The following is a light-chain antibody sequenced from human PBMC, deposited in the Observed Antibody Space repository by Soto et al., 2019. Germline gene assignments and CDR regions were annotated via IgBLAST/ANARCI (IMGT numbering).Light chain of an antibody. J-gene: IGKJ1*01. CDR2: DAS. CDR1: QTIDNT. Sequence: EIVMTQSPATLSLSPGERATLSCRASQTIDNTLAWYQRKPGQAPRLLIYDASTRATGVPARFSGSGSGTDFTLTISSLQSEDFAVYHCQQYDNWPWTFGQGTKVDIK. CDR3: QQYDNWPWT. V-gene: IGKV3-15*01.